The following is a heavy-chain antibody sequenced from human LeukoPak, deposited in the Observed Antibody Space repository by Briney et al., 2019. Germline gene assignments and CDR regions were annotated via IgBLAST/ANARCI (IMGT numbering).Heavy chain of an antibody. CDR1: GGTFSSYA. J-gene: IGHJ5*02. Sequence: SVKVSCKASGGTFSSYAISWVRQAPGQGLEWMGGIIPIFGTANYAQKFQGRVTITTDESTSTAYMELSSLRSEDTAVCYCAANTAMVRNWFDPWGQGTLVTVSS. CDR2: IIPIFGTA. V-gene: IGHV1-69*05. CDR3: AANTAMVRNWFDP. D-gene: IGHD5-18*01.